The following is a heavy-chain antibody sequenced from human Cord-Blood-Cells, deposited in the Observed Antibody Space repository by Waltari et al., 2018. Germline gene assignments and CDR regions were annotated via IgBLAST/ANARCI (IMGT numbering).Heavy chain of an antibody. V-gene: IGHV4-31*03. CDR1: GGSISSDGYY. J-gene: IGHJ5*02. CDR2: IDYSGST. Sequence: QVQLQESGPGLVKPSQTLSLTCTVSGGSISSDGYYWSWIRLHPGKGLEWIGYIDYSGSTDNTPSLKCRVTISVDTYNNQFSLKVSSVTASHTAVYYCARGVRNHGPWFDTWGQGTLVTVAS. D-gene: IGHD3-10*01. CDR3: ARGVRNHGPWFDT.